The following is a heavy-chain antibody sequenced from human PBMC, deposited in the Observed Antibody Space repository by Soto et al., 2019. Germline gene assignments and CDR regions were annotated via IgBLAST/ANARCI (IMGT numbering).Heavy chain of an antibody. V-gene: IGHV2-5*02. CDR3: AHAEGDIVFVPAALVFDY. J-gene: IGHJ4*02. CDR1: GFSLSTSGVG. CDR2: IYWDDDK. Sequence: SGPTLVNPTQALTLTCTFSGFSLSTSGVGVGWIRQPPGKALEWLALIYWDDDKRYSPSLKSRLTITKDTSKNQVVLTMNNMDPVDTATYYFAHAEGDIVFVPAALVFDYWGQRPPVTVSS. D-gene: IGHD2-2*01.